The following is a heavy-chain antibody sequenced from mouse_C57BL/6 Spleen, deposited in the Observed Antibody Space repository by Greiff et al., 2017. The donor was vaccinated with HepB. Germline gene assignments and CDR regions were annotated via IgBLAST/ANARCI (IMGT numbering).Heavy chain of an antibody. Sequence: QVQLKQSGAELVRPGASVKMSCKASGYTFTSYNMHWVKQTPRQGLEWIGAIYPGNGDTSYNQKFKGKATLTVDKSSSTAYMQLSSLTSEDSAVYFCAREDYGSSYAYYFDYWGQGTTLTVSS. J-gene: IGHJ2*01. CDR2: IYPGNGDT. CDR1: GYTFTSYN. CDR3: AREDYGSSYAYYFDY. V-gene: IGHV1-12*01. D-gene: IGHD1-1*01.